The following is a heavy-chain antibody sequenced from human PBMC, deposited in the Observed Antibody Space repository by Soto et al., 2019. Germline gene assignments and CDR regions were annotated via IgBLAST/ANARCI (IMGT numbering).Heavy chain of an antibody. CDR1: GFTFSSYA. Sequence: GGSLRLSCAASGFTFSSYAMSWVRQAPGKGLEWISEISSRSTTMYYADSVKGRFTISRDNAKNSLYLQMNSLRDEDTAVYYCAKDGGSFYYYGMDVWGQGTTVTVSS. V-gene: IGHV3-48*02. CDR2: ISSRSTTM. D-gene: IGHD3-10*01. CDR3: AKDGGSFYYYGMDV. J-gene: IGHJ6*02.